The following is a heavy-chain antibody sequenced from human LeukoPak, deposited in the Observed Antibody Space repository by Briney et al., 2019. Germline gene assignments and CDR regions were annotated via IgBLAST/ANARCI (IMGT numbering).Heavy chain of an antibody. J-gene: IGHJ4*02. CDR3: AKHPYYYDSSGYYYD. CDR2: IYSGGST. V-gene: IGHV3-53*01. D-gene: IGHD3-22*01. CDR1: GFTVSSNY. Sequence: GGSLRLSCAASGFTVSSNYMSWVRQAPGKGLEWVSVIYSGGSTYYADSVKGRFTISRDNSKNTLYLQMNSLRAEDTAVYYCAKHPYYYDSSGYYYDWGQGTLVTVSS.